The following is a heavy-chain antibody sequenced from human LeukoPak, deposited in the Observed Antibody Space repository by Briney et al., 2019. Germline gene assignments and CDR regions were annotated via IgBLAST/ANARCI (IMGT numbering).Heavy chain of an antibody. D-gene: IGHD3-16*01. V-gene: IGHV3-48*04. J-gene: IGHJ4*02. CDR2: ISSSTNTI. CDR3: ARELNGYGYYFFGY. CDR1: GFTFSSYA. Sequence: GGSLRLSCAASGFTFSSYAMNWVRQAPGKGLEWLSYISSSTNTIYYADSVKGRFTISRDNAKNSLYLQMNGLGAEDTAVYYCARELNGYGYYFFGYWGPGTLVTVSS.